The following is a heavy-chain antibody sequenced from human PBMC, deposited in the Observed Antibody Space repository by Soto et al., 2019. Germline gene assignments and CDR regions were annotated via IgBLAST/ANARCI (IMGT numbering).Heavy chain of an antibody. CDR2: IIPIFGTA. CDR1: GGTFSSYA. CDR3: ARSWQLDHYGMDV. V-gene: IGHV1-69*06. J-gene: IGHJ6*02. D-gene: IGHD6-13*01. Sequence: QVQLVQSGAEVKKPGSSVKVSCKASGGTFSSYAISWVRQAPGQGLEWMGGIIPIFGTANYAQKLQGRVTMTTDTSTSTAYMELRSLRSDDTAVYYCARSWQLDHYGMDVWGQGTTVTVSS.